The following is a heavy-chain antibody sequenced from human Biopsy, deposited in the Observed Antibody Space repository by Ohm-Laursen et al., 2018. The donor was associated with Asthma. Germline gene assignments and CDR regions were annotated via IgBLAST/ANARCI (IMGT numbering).Heavy chain of an antibody. CDR1: AGTFNTYV. J-gene: IGHJ4*02. V-gene: IGHV1-69*13. CDR3: ARKAGSCISRTCYSLDF. CDR2: INSVFGTT. Sequence: SVKVSCKSLAGTFNTYVIGWVRQAPGQGLEWMGGINSVFGTTTYPQKFQDRVTITADDSTSTVYMELSSLRSEDTAVYYCARKAGSCISRTCYSLDFWGQGTLVTVSS. D-gene: IGHD2-2*01.